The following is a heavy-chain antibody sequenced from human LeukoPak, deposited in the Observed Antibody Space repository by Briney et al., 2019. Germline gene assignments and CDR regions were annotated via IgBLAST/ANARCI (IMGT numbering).Heavy chain of an antibody. CDR2: ITNGGSTI. J-gene: IGHJ6*02. D-gene: IGHD3-9*01. CDR3: ARSIGLTGGGVDV. CDR1: GFTFSDYN. Sequence: GGSVRLSCAASGFTFSDYNMNWVRQAPGKGLEWVSYITNGGSTIHHADSVKGRFTISRDNAKKTLYLQMNSLRAEDTAVYYCARSIGLTGGGVDVWGQGTTVTVSS. V-gene: IGHV3-11*01.